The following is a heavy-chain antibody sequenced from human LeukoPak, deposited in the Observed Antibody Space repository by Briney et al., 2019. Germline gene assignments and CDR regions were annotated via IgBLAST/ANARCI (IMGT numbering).Heavy chain of an antibody. CDR1: GFTFSSYG. Sequence: GGSLRLSCAASGFTFSSYGMHWVRHAPGKGLEWVAFIRYDGSNKYYADSVKGRFTISRDNSKNTLYLQMNSLRAEDTAVYYCAKDLIATAMADDAFDIWGQGTMVTVSS. J-gene: IGHJ3*02. CDR2: IRYDGSNK. CDR3: AKDLIATAMADDAFDI. D-gene: IGHD5-18*01. V-gene: IGHV3-30*02.